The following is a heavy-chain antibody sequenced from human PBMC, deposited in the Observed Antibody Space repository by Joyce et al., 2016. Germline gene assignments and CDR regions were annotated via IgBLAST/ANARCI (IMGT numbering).Heavy chain of an antibody. V-gene: IGHV3-74*03. Sequence: EVQLVESGGGLVQPGGSLRLPCAASGFTFSSYWMYWVRKAPGKGLVWVSRSNRDGSSTTYAEYVKGRFTISRDNAKTTLYLQMNSLRAEDTAVYYCARLRRWSGPSDCWGQGTLVTVSS. CDR3: ARLRRWSGPSDC. CDR1: GFTFSSYW. CDR2: SNRDGSST. J-gene: IGHJ4*02. D-gene: IGHD4-23*01.